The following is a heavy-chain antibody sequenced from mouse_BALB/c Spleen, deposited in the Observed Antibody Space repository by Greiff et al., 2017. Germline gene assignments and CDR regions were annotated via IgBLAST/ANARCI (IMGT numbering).Heavy chain of an antibody. J-gene: IGHJ4*01. CDR1: GYTFTSYW. Sequence: VQLQQSGAELARPGASVKLSCKASGYTFTSYWMQWVKQRPGQGLEWIGAIYPGDGDTRYTQKFKGKATLTADKSSSTAYMQLSSLASEDSAVYYCAREGRRGDYYAMDYWGQGTSVTVSS. CDR3: AREGRRGDYYAMDY. CDR2: IYPGDGDT. V-gene: IGHV1-87*01.